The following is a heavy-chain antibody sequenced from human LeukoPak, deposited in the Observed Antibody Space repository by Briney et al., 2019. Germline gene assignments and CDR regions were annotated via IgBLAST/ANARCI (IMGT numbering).Heavy chain of an antibody. D-gene: IGHD1-7*01. J-gene: IGHJ6*02. CDR3: ARGAAGTTPDYYYFGLDV. CDR2: IYPXHSDT. Sequence: VRQLPXXGLEXMGIIYPXHSDTRYSPSFQGQVTISADKSINTAHLQWSSLKASDTAMYYCARGAAGTTPDYYYFGLDVWGQGTTVRVSS. V-gene: IGHV5-51*01.